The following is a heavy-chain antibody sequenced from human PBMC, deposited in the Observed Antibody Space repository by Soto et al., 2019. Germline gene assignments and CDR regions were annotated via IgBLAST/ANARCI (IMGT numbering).Heavy chain of an antibody. V-gene: IGHV4-30-4*01. D-gene: IGHD1-1*01. CDR2: IYYSGST. CDR3: AREHYTGNDVSGFYYGMDV. Sequence: PSETLSLTCTVSGGSISSGDYYWSWIRQPPGKGLEWIGYIYYSGSTYYNPSLKSRVTISVDTSKNQFSLKLSSVTAADTAVYYCAREHYTGNDVSGFYYGMDVWGQGTTVTVSS. J-gene: IGHJ6*02. CDR1: GGSISSGDYY.